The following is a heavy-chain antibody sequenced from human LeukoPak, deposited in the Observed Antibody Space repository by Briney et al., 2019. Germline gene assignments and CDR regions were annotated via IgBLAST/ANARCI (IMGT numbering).Heavy chain of an antibody. CDR3: ARGSRLTQFF. CDR2: ISAYSGNT. J-gene: IGHJ4*02. D-gene: IGHD3-3*01. CDR1: GYTFTSDG. Sequence: GASVKVSCKAPGYTFTSDGISWVRQAPGQGLEWMAWISAYSGNTEYAENIQGRVTMTRNTSISTAYMELSSLRSEDTAVYYCARGSRLTQFFWGQGTLVTVSS. V-gene: IGHV1-8*02.